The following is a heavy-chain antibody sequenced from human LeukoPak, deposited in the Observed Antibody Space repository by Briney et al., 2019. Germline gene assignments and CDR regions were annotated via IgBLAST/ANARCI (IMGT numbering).Heavy chain of an antibody. CDR2: IYPGDSET. Sequence: GESLKISCKGSGYTFTTYWIGWVRQMPGKGLEWMGLIYPGDSETRYSPSFQGQVTISADKSISTAYLQWSSLKASDTAMYYCARCPITMVRGRSQYYFDSWGQGTPVTVSS. CDR1: GYTFTTYW. V-gene: IGHV5-51*01. J-gene: IGHJ4*02. CDR3: ARCPITMVRGRSQYYFDS. D-gene: IGHD3-10*01.